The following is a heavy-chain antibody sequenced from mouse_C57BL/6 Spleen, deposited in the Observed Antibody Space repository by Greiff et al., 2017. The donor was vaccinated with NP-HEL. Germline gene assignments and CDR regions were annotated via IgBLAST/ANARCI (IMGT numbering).Heavy chain of an antibody. CDR2: IWGDGST. CDR3: APHLSYYYAMTY. V-gene: IGHV2-3*01. CDR1: GFSLTSYG. J-gene: IGHJ4*01. Sequence: VKLMESGPGLVAPSQCLSITCTVSGFSLTSYGVSWVRQPPGKGLEWLGVIWGDGSTNYHSALISRLSISKDNSKSQVFLKLTSLQTDDTATYYCAPHLSYYYAMTYGGQEPPATVS.